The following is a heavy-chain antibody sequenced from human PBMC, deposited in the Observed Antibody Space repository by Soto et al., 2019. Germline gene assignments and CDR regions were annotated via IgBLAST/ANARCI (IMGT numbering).Heavy chain of an antibody. Sequence: GESLKIACKASGYSFTTYWIAWVRQMPGKGLEWMGIINPGDSDIRYSPSFQGQVTISADNSISTAYLQWSSLKASDTAMYYCARHEQFYYYYYGMDVWGQGTAVTVSS. CDR1: GYSFTTYW. CDR2: INPGDSDI. D-gene: IGHD4-4*01. J-gene: IGHJ6*02. CDR3: ARHEQFYYYYYGMDV. V-gene: IGHV5-51*01.